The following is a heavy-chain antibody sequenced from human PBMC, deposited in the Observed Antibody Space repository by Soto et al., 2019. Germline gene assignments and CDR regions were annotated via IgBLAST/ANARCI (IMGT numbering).Heavy chain of an antibody. J-gene: IGHJ4*02. V-gene: IGHV3-48*02. CDR1: GFTFSSYS. Sequence: EVQLVESGGGLVQPGGSLRLSCAASGFTFSSYSMNWVRQAPGKGLEWVSYISSSSSTIYYADSVKGRFTISRENAKNTLYLQINSLRDEDTAVYYCARGDPRITMIVVIGFDYWGQGTLVTVSS. CDR2: ISSSSSTI. CDR3: ARGDPRITMIVVIGFDY. D-gene: IGHD3-22*01.